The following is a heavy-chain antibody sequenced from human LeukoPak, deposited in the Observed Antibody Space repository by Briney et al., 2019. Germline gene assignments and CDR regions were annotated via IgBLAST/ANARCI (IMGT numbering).Heavy chain of an antibody. J-gene: IGHJ4*02. Sequence: VASVKVSCKASGYTFTGYYMHWVRQAPGQGLEWMGWINPNSGGTNYAQKFQGRVTMTRDTSISTAYMELSRLRSDDTAVYYCARVPHRDCTNGVCYARDFDYWGQGTLVTVSS. CDR2: INPNSGGT. CDR3: ARVPHRDCTNGVCYARDFDY. V-gene: IGHV1-2*02. D-gene: IGHD2-8*01. CDR1: GYTFTGYY.